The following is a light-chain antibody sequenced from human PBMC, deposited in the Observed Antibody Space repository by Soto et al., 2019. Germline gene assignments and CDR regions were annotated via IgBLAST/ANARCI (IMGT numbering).Light chain of an antibody. J-gene: IGKJ1*01. CDR1: QSVSSN. CDR2: GAS. CDR3: QQYNDWWT. V-gene: IGKV3-15*01. Sequence: EIVMTQSPATLSVSPWEGATLSCRASQSVSSNLTWYQQKPGQAPRLLIYGASTRATGVLARFSGSGSGTEFTLTISSLQSEDFAVYYCQQYNDWWTFGQGTKVDIK.